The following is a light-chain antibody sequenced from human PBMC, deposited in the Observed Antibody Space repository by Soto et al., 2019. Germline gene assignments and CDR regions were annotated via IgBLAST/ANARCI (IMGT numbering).Light chain of an antibody. CDR3: QHYCYSPRLP. CDR1: QSVSSNY. CDR2: DAT. V-gene: IGKV3-20*01. J-gene: IGKJ4*01. Sequence: EIVLTQSPGTLSLSPGERATLSCRASQSVSSNYLAWYQQKTGQARRLLIYDATSRATDVPDRFSGSGSGTDFTLTISRLEPEDFSVYYCQHYCYSPRLPFGGGAKVEI.